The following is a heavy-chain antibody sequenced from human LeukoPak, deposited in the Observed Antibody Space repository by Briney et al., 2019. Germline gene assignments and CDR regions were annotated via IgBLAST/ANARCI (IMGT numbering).Heavy chain of an antibody. D-gene: IGHD3-22*01. CDR1: GGSISSYY. J-gene: IGHJ4*02. V-gene: IGHV4-39*01. CDR3: ARFDRGSSGYYDY. CDR2: IYYSGST. Sequence: SETLSLTCTVSGGSISSYYWGWIRQPPGKGLEWIGSIYYSGSTYYNPSLKSRVTISVDTSKNQFSLKLSSVTAADTAVYYCARFDRGSSGYYDYWGQGTLVTVSS.